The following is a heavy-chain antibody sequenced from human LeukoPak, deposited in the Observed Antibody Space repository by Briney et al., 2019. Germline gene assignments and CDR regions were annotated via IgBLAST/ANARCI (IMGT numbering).Heavy chain of an antibody. J-gene: IGHJ4*02. D-gene: IGHD2-21*02. CDR2: ISGSGGST. Sequence: PGGSLRLSCAASGFTFSSYAMSWVRQIPGKGLEWVSIISGSGGSTYYADSVKGRFAISRDNSKNTLYLQMNSLRAEDTAVYYCAKDVTYCAGDCSKNYLDYWGQGTLVTVSS. CDR3: AKDVTYCAGDCSKNYLDY. CDR1: GFTFSSYA. V-gene: IGHV3-23*01.